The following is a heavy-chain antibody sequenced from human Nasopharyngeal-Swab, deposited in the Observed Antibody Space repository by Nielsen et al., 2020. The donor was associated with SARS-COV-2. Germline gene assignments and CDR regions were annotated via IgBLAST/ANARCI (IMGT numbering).Heavy chain of an antibody. CDR1: GGSFSGYY. CDR3: ARVLVSLTGDLDS. J-gene: IGHJ4*02. D-gene: IGHD3-10*01. CDR2: INHSGST. Sequence: SETLSLTCAVYGGSFSGYYWNWIRQAPGKGLEWIGEINHSGSTNYNPSLMSRVTISVDPSKNQFSLKLHSVTAADTAVYYCARVLVSLTGDLDSWGRGTPVTVSS. V-gene: IGHV4-34*01.